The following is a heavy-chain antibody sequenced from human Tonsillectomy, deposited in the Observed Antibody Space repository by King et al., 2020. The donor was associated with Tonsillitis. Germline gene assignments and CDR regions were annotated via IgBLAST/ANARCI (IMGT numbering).Heavy chain of an antibody. J-gene: IGHJ3*02. CDR3: ARRDGDSDAFDI. CDR2: IGTAGDT. D-gene: IGHD4-17*01. V-gene: IGHV3-13*01. CDR1: GFTFSSYD. Sequence: VQLVESGGGLVQPGGSLRLSCAASGFTFSSYDMHWVRQATGKGLEWVSAIGTAGDTYYPGSVKGRFTISRENAKHSLYLQMNSLRAGDTAVYYCARRDGDSDAFDIWGQGTMVTVSS.